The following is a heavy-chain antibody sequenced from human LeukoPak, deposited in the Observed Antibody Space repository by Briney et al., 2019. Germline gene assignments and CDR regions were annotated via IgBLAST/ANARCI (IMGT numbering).Heavy chain of an antibody. D-gene: IGHD3-22*01. CDR1: GGSISSYY. J-gene: IGHJ4*02. Sequence: SSETLSPACTVSGGSISSYYWSWIRQPPGKGLEWIGYIYYSGGTNYNPSLKSRVTISVDTSKNQFSLKLSSVTAADTAVYYCARLNYYDSSGLSEWGQGTLVTVSS. V-gene: IGHV4-59*08. CDR3: ARLNYYDSSGLSE. CDR2: IYYSGGT.